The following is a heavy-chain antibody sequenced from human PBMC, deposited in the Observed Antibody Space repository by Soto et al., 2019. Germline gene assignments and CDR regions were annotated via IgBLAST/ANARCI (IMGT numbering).Heavy chain of an antibody. Sequence: EVQLVESGGGLVQPGGSLRLSCAGSGFTLSDHYIDWVRQAPGKGLEWVGRSRDKPQGYSTAYAASVKGRFTTSRDESKNSAYLQMNSLKTEETAVYYWVRATYFSDSSGYTRCLDYWGQGTLVTVSS. CDR3: VRATYFSDSSGYTRCLDY. CDR1: GFTLSDHY. D-gene: IGHD3-22*01. J-gene: IGHJ4*02. V-gene: IGHV3-72*01. CDR2: SRDKPQGYST.